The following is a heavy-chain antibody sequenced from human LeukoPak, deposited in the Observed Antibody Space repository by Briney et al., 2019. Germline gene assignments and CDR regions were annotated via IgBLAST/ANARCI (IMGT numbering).Heavy chain of an antibody. Sequence: GGSLRLSCAASGFTFSSYGMHWVRQAPGKGLEWVAFIRYDGSNKYYADSVKGRFTISRDNSKNTLYLQMNSLRAEDTAVYYCAKVNTFGGVIVRGYYFDYWGQGTLVTVSS. V-gene: IGHV3-30*02. J-gene: IGHJ4*02. D-gene: IGHD3-16*02. CDR2: IRYDGSNK. CDR3: AKVNTFGGVIVRGYYFDY. CDR1: GFTFSSYG.